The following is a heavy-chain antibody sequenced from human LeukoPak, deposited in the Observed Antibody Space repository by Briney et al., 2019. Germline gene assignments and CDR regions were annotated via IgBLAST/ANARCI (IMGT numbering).Heavy chain of an antibody. Sequence: GGSLRLSCAASGFTFNNYAMSWVRQAPGKGLEWVSTISGSGGDTHFADSVKGRFTISRDNSMNTLFLQMNSLRDEDTAVYYCAKGSLLSDWFGDFGNWGQGTLVSISS. D-gene: IGHD3-10*01. CDR3: AKGSLLSDWFGDFGN. CDR1: GFTFNNYA. V-gene: IGHV3-23*01. J-gene: IGHJ4*02. CDR2: ISGSGGDT.